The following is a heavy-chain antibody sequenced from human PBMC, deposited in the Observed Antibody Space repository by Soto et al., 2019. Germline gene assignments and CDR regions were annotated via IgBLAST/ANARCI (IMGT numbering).Heavy chain of an antibody. CDR2: ISWNSGSI. CDR3: AKFTAVDVSGSLPGDDAFDI. D-gene: IGHD3-10*01. CDR1: GFTFDDYA. V-gene: IGHV3-9*01. J-gene: IGHJ3*02. Sequence: EVQLVESGGGLVQPGRSLRLSCAASGFTFDDYAMHWVRQAPGKGLEWVSGISWNSGSIGYADSVKGRFTISRDNAKNSLYLQMNSLRAEDTALYYCAKFTAVDVSGSLPGDDAFDIWGQGTMVTVSS.